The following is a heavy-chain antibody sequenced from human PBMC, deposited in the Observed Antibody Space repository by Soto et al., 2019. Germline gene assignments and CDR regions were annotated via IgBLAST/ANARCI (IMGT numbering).Heavy chain of an antibody. J-gene: IGHJ3*02. Sequence: QAQLVESGGGVVQPGRSLRLSCAASGFTFNNYAMHWVRQAPGKGLERVAVISHDGSIEYYPDSVKGRFTISRDNSKNTLYLEINSLRAEDTAVYYCARDSRSTGQGAFDIWGQGTMVIVSS. CDR1: GFTFNNYA. CDR3: ARDSRSTGQGAFDI. V-gene: IGHV3-30*03. CDR2: ISHDGSIE. D-gene: IGHD3-16*01.